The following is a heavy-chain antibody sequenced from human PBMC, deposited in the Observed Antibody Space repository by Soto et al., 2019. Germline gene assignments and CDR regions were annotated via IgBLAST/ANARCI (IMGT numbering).Heavy chain of an antibody. D-gene: IGHD2-2*01. CDR3: ARVMPAYGMEV. Sequence: QVQLQESGPGLVKPSGTLSITCTVSGDSISGTYWWSWVRQPPGKGLEWIGEISHSGSTTYNPSLTSQVIMSVDKSKNQFSLKVISVTAADTAVYYCARVMPAYGMEVWGHWTIVTVS. V-gene: IGHV4-4*02. CDR1: GDSISGTYW. CDR2: ISHSGST. J-gene: IGHJ6*02.